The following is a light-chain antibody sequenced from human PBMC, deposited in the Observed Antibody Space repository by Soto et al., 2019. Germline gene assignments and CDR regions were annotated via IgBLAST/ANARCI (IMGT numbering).Light chain of an antibody. CDR3: SSRGTSSTLV. V-gene: IGLV2-14*01. CDR2: DVS. CDR1: SSDVGYYNY. J-gene: IGLJ2*01. Sequence: QSALTQPASVSGSPGQSITISCTGTSSDVGYYNYVSWYQQHPGKAPNLMIYDVSNRPSGVSNRFSGSKSGNTASLTISGLQAEDEADDYCSSRGTSSTLVFGGGTKLTVL.